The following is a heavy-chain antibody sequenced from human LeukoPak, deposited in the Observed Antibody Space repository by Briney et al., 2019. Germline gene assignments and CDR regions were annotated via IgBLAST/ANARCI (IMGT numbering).Heavy chain of an antibody. J-gene: IGHJ6*03. V-gene: IGHV3-23*01. CDR1: GFTFSSYA. CDR2: ISGSGDST. CDR3: AKRRGLELLYYYYMDV. D-gene: IGHD1-7*01. Sequence: PGGSLRLSCAASGFTFSSYAMSWVRQAPGKGLEWVSAISGSGDSTYDADSVKGRFTISRDNSKNTLYLQMNSLRAEDTAVYYCAKRRGLELLYYYYMDVWGKGTTVTVSS.